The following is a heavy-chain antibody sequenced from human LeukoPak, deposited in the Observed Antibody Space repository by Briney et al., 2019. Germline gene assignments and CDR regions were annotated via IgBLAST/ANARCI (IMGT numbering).Heavy chain of an antibody. CDR3: AKDPSDIVGAAPWGNWFDP. CDR1: GFTFSSYW. V-gene: IGHV3-74*01. J-gene: IGHJ5*02. D-gene: IGHD1-26*01. Sequence: GGSLRLSCAASGFTFSSYWMHWVRQAPGKGLVWVSRINSDGSSTYYADSVKGRFTISRDNSKNTLYLQMNSLRAEDTAVYYCAKDPSDIVGAAPWGNWFDPWGQGTLVTVSS. CDR2: INSDGSST.